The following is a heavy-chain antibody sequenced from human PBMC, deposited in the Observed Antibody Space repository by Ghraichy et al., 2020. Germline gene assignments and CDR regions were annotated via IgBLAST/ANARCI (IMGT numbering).Heavy chain of an antibody. Sequence: SETLSLTCSVSGGSMSSSFWGWIRQPTGKGLEWIGYVYFNGSTKYSPSLKSRVTISVDTSKNQFSLKLSSVTAADTAVYFCARYRSGWYGVFDYWGQGALVTVSS. CDR2: VYFNGST. CDR3: ARYRSGWYGVFDY. D-gene: IGHD6-19*01. J-gene: IGHJ4*02. V-gene: IGHV4-59*01. CDR1: GGSMSSSF.